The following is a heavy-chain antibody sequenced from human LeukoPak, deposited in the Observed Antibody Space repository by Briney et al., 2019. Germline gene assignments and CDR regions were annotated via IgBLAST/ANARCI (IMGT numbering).Heavy chain of an antibody. CDR2: ISAYNGNT. Sequence: GASVKVSXKASGYTFTSYGISWMRQAPGQGLEWIGWISAYNGNTNYAQKLQGRVTMTTDTSTSTAYMELRSLRSDDTAVYYCATAAGYYFDYWGQGTLVTVSS. CDR3: ATAAGYYFDY. CDR1: GYTFTSYG. D-gene: IGHD6-13*01. V-gene: IGHV1-18*01. J-gene: IGHJ4*02.